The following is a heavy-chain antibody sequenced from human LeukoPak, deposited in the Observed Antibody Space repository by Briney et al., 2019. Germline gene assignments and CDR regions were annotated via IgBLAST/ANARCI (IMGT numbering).Heavy chain of an antibody. D-gene: IGHD3-16*02. V-gene: IGHV3-23*01. CDR1: GFTFNTYT. J-gene: IGHJ4*02. Sequence: GGSLRLSCVGTGFTFNTYTINWVRQAPGKGLEWVSAISGSGGSTYYADSVKGRFTISRDNSKNTLYLQMNSLRAEDTAVYYCAKGSLTFGGVIVYFDYWGQGTLVTVSS. CDR3: AKGSLTFGGVIVYFDY. CDR2: ISGSGGST.